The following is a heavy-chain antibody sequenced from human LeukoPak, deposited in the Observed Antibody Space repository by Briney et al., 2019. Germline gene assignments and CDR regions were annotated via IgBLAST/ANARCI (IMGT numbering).Heavy chain of an antibody. CDR2: IYYSGST. CDR1: GGSISSYY. Sequence: SETLSLTCTVSGGSISSYYWSWIRQPPGKGLEWIGYIYYSGSTNYNPSLKSRVTISVDTSKNQFSLQLNSVTPEDTAVYYCARGTSDSSVYYYLGYWGQGTLVTVSS. CDR3: ARGTSDSSVYYYLGY. V-gene: IGHV4-59*12. D-gene: IGHD3-22*01. J-gene: IGHJ4*02.